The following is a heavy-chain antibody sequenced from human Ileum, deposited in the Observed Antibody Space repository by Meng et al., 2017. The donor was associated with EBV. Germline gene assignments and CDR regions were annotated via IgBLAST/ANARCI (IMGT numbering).Heavy chain of an antibody. V-gene: IGHV4-28*01. Sequence: VQLQESGQGLGKPSAPLSLPCAVSGYSISTTNWWGWIRQPPGKGLEWIGHIYYSGTTYNNPSLKSRVTMSIDPSKNQFSLKLSSVTAVDTAVYYCARNSESGSYIDYWGLGTLVTVSS. CDR2: IYYSGTT. CDR3: ARNSESGSYIDY. J-gene: IGHJ4*02. CDR1: GYSISTTNW. D-gene: IGHD1-26*01.